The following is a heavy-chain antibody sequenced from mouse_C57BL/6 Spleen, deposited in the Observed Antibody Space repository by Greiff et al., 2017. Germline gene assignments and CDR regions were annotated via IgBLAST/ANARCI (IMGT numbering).Heavy chain of an antibody. V-gene: IGHV1-4*01. CDR3: AGEGTMGTTGAWFAY. Sequence: QVQLKESGAELARPGASVKLSCKASGYTFTSYTMHWVKQRPGQGLEWIGYINPSSGYTKYNQKFKDKATLTADKSTSTAYMQLSSLTSEDSAVYYCAGEGTMGTTGAWFAYWGQGTLFTVSA. D-gene: IGHD2-1*01. CDR2: INPSSGYT. J-gene: IGHJ3*01. CDR1: GYTFTSYT.